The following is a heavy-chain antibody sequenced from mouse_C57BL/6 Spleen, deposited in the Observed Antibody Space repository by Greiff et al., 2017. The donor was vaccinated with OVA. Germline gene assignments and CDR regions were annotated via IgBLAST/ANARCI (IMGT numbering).Heavy chain of an antibody. V-gene: IGHV2-2*01. CDR3: ARKEDYCGSSYGGGNAMDY. CDR1: GFSLTSYG. D-gene: IGHD1-1*01. Sequence: QVQLQQSGPGLVQPSQSLSITCTVSGFSLTSYGVHWVRQSPGKGLEWLGVIWSGGSTDYNAAFISRLSISKDNSKCQVFFKMNSLQADDTAIYYCARKEDYCGSSYGGGNAMDYWGQGTSVTVSS. J-gene: IGHJ4*01. CDR2: IWSGGST.